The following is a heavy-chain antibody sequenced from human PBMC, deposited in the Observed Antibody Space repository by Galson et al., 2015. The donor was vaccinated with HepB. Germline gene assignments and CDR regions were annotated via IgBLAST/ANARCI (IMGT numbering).Heavy chain of an antibody. CDR2: IYYSGST. V-gene: IGHV4-31*03. CDR3: ARLRKGGKGNYYYYYMDV. CDR1: GGSISSGGYY. D-gene: IGHD4-23*01. Sequence: LSLTCTVSGGSISSGGYYWSWIRKHPGKGLEWIGYIYYSGSTYYNPSLKSRVTISVDTSKNQFSLKLSSVTAADTAVYYCARLRKGGKGNYYYYYMDVWGKGTTVTVSS. J-gene: IGHJ6*03.